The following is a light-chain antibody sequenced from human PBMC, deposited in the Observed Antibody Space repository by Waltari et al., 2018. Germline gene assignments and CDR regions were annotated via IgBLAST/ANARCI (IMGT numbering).Light chain of an antibody. CDR3: SSYTNSNIFVL. CDR1: SSDIGGYNF. Sequence: QSALTHPASVSGSLGQSITLACTGTSSDIGGYNFVSWYQQHPRKAPKLMIYDVSNRPSGVSNRFSASKSGNTASLTISGLQTEDEADYYCSSYTNSNIFVLFGGGTKLTVL. J-gene: IGLJ2*01. V-gene: IGLV2-14*03. CDR2: DVS.